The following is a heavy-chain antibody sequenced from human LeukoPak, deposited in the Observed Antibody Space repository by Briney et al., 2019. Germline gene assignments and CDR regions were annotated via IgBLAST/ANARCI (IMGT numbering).Heavy chain of an antibody. J-gene: IGHJ5*02. CDR2: IYYSGNT. D-gene: IGHD3-22*01. Sequence: SETLSLTCTVSGGSISSSSYYWGWIRQPPGKGLEWIGSIYYSGNTYYNPSLKSRVTISVDTSKNQFSLKLSSVTAADTAVYYCAREITMIVVVTLGNNWFDPWGQGTLVTVSS. CDR1: GGSISSSSYY. V-gene: IGHV4-39*02. CDR3: AREITMIVVVTLGNNWFDP.